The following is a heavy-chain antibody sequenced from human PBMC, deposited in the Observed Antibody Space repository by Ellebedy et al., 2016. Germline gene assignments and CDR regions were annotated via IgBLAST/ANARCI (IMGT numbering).Heavy chain of an antibody. D-gene: IGHD4-17*01. CDR2: ISSSSSYI. Sequence: GESLKISXAASGFTFSSYSMNWVRQAPGKGLEWVSSISSSSSYIYYADSVKGRFTISRDNAKNSLYLQMNSLRAEDTAVYYCARETYGDYYFDYWGQGTLVTVSS. J-gene: IGHJ4*02. CDR1: GFTFSSYS. CDR3: ARETYGDYYFDY. V-gene: IGHV3-21*01.